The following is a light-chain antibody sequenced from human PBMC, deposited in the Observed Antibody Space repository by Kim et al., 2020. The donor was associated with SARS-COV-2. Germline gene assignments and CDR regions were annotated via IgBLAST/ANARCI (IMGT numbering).Light chain of an antibody. CDR2: GAS. Sequence: EILMTQSPATLSVSPGEGGTLSCRASQSVSNNLAWYQQKPGQAPRLLIYGASTRATEIPARFSGSASGTEFTLTISSLQSEDFAIYYCHQYNEWPLTFGGGTKVDIK. V-gene: IGKV3-15*01. J-gene: IGKJ4*01. CDR3: HQYNEWPLT. CDR1: QSVSNN.